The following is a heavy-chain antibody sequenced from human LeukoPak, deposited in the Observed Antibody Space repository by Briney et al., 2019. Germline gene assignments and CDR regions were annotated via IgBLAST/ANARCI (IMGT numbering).Heavy chain of an antibody. Sequence: PGGSLRLSCAASGFTFSSYAMRWVRQAPGKGLEWVSTSSGSGGSTYYADSVKGRFTISRDNSRNTLYLQMNSLRPEDTAIYYCAKVGHYENSGYVDYWGQGTLVTVSS. V-gene: IGHV3-23*01. CDR3: AKVGHYENSGYVDY. D-gene: IGHD3-22*01. J-gene: IGHJ4*02. CDR1: GFTFSSYA. CDR2: SSGSGGST.